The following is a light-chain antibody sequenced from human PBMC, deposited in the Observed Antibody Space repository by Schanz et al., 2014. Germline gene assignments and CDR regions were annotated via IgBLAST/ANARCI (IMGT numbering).Light chain of an antibody. CDR3: HQYNRYPPT. CDR1: QSISTY. Sequence: DIQMTQSPSSLSASVGDRVTLTCRASQSISTYLNWFQQKPGKAPDLLIYGGSSLQSGVPSRFSGSGSGTEFTLTIRSRQPDDFATYDCHQYNRYPPTLGRGTKGEGK. J-gene: IGKJ1*01. CDR2: GGS. V-gene: IGKV1-39*01.